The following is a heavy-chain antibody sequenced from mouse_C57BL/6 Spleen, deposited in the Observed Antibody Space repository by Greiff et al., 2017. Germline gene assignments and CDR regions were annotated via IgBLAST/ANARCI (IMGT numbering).Heavy chain of an antibody. Sequence: EVQLVESGGDLVKPGGSLKLSCAASGFTFSSYGMSWVRQTPDKRLEWVATISSGGSYTYYPDSVKGRFTISRDNAKNTLYLQMSSLKSEDTAMYYCARRENDYLGYFDYWGQGTTLTVSS. CDR2: ISSGGSYT. D-gene: IGHD2-4*01. V-gene: IGHV5-6*01. CDR1: GFTFSSYG. J-gene: IGHJ2*01. CDR3: ARRENDYLGYFDY.